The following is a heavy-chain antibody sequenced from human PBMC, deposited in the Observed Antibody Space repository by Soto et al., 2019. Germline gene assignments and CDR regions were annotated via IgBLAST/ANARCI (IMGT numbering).Heavy chain of an antibody. D-gene: IGHD2-2*01. Sequence: QVQLVQSGAEVKKPGASVKVSCKASGYTFTSYGISWVRQAPGQGLEWMGWIILYNGNTNYAQKLQGRVTMTTDTSTSTAYMELRSLRSDDTAVYYCTRNGYCSSTSCLFDYWGQGTLVTVSS. CDR3: TRNGYCSSTSCLFDY. V-gene: IGHV1-18*01. J-gene: IGHJ4*02. CDR2: IILYNGNT. CDR1: GYTFTSYG.